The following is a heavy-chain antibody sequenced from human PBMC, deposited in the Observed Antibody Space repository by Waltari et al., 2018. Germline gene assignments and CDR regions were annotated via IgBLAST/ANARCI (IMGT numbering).Heavy chain of an antibody. CDR3: ATRACSSTSCYVGWFDP. J-gene: IGHJ5*02. CDR2: FDPEDGET. CDR1: DTTLLELS. Sequence: QVQLVQSGAEVKKPGAPAKVSCRVSDTTLLELSMHWVRRAPGQGLEWMGGFDPEDGETIYAQKFQGRVTMTEDTSTDTAYMELSSLRSEDTAVYYCATRACSSTSCYVGWFDPWGQGTLVTVSS. D-gene: IGHD2-2*01. V-gene: IGHV1-24*01.